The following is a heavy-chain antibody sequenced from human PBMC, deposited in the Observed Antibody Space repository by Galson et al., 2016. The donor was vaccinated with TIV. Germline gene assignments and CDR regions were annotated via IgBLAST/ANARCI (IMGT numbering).Heavy chain of an antibody. D-gene: IGHD3-22*01. CDR2: ISDDGNT. Sequence: SLRLSCAASGLSVSINYMTWVRQAPGKGLEWVPLISDDGNTYYADSVKGRFTISRDNSKNTLYLQMNTLRVEDTAVYFCARDRVVDATYYYYYYGMDVWGQGTAVTVSS. CDR1: GLSVSINY. J-gene: IGHJ6*02. V-gene: IGHV3-66*02. CDR3: ARDRVVDATYYYYYYGMDV.